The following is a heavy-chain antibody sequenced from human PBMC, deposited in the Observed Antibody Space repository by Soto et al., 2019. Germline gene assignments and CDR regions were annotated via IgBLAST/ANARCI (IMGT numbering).Heavy chain of an antibody. Sequence: GGSLRLSCAASGFTFSSYGMHWVRQAPGKGLEWVAVIWYDGSNKYYADSVKGRFTISRDNSKNTLYLQMNSLRAEDTAVYYCARDPPDQIVVVPAAPDYWGQGTLVTVSS. V-gene: IGHV3-33*01. CDR3: ARDPPDQIVVVPAAPDY. CDR1: GFTFSSYG. CDR2: IWYDGSNK. D-gene: IGHD2-2*01. J-gene: IGHJ4*02.